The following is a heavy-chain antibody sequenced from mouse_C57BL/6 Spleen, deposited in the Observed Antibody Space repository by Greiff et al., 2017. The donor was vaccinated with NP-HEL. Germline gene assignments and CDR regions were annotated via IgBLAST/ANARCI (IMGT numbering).Heavy chain of an antibody. V-gene: IGHV14-2*01. J-gene: IGHJ2*01. CDR1: GFNIKAYY. Sequence: VQLQQSGAELVKPGASVKLSCTASGFNIKAYYMPWVKQRTEQGLEWIGRIDPEDGETKYAPQFQGTATITADTSSNTAYLQLSSRTSEDTAVYYCAREGGLRRGDYWGQGTTLTVSS. CDR3: AREGGLRRGDY. CDR2: IDPEDGET. D-gene: IGHD2-2*01.